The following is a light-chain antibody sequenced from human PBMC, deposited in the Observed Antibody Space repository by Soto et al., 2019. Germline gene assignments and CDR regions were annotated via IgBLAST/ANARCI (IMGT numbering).Light chain of an antibody. CDR2: EVS. CDR3: TSYTSSNTYV. J-gene: IGLJ1*01. CDR1: SSDVGGYNY. Sequence: QSVLTQPASVSGSPGQSITISCTGTSSDVGGYNYVSWYQQLPGKAPRLMIYEVSNRPSGVSNRFSGSKSGNTASLTISGLQAEDEADYYCTSYTSSNTYVFGGGTKVTVL. V-gene: IGLV2-14*01.